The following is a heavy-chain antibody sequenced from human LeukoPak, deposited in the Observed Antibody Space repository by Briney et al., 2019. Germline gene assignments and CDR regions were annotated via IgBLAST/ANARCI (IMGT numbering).Heavy chain of an antibody. D-gene: IGHD6-19*01. CDR2: INSDGINT. CDR1: GFTFSSYA. J-gene: IGHJ4*02. Sequence: GGSLRLSCAASGFTFSSYAMSWVRQAPGKGLVWVSRINSDGINTSYADSVKGRFTISRDNAKNTLNLQMNSLRAEDTAVYYCARVSSSGWSAFDYWGQGTLVTVSS. CDR3: ARVSSSGWSAFDY. V-gene: IGHV3-74*01.